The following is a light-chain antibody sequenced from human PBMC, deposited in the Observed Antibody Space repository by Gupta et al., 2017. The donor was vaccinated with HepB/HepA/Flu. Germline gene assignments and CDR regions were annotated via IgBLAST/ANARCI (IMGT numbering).Light chain of an antibody. CDR3: GTWDSSLSAGV. CDR2: ANN. V-gene: IGLV1-51*02. CDR1: NSNIGNNY. J-gene: IGLJ1*01. Sequence: QSVLTQPPSVSAAPGQKVTISCSGSNSNIGNNYVSWYQQLPGTAPKLLIYANNKRPSGIPDRFSGSKSGTSATLGITGLQTGDEADYYCGTWDSSLSAGVFGTGTKVTVL.